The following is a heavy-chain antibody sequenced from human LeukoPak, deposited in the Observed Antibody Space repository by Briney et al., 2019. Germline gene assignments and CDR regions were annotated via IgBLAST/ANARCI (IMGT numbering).Heavy chain of an antibody. CDR3: ARWLRVVPAAMLDY. V-gene: IGHV3-48*03. J-gene: IGHJ4*02. CDR1: GFTFSSYE. CDR2: ISSSGSTI. D-gene: IGHD2-2*01. Sequence: GGSLRLSCAASGFTFSSYEMNWVRQAPGKGLEWVSYISSSGSTIYYADSVKGRFTISRDNAKNSLYLQMNSLRAEGTAVYYCARWLRVVPAAMLDYWGQGTLVTVSS.